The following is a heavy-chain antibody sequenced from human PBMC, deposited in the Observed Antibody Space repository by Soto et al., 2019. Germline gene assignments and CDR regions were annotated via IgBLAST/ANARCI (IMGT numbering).Heavy chain of an antibody. D-gene: IGHD4-17*01. CDR1: GGTFSSYT. J-gene: IGHJ6*03. CDR3: ARGWDPNDYGGHYYYYYMDV. V-gene: IGHV1-69*02. CDR2: IIPILGIA. Sequence: QVQLVQSGAEVKKPGSSVKVSCKASGGTFSSYTISWVRQAPGQGLEWMGRIIPILGIANYAQKFQGRVTITADKSTRTAYMELSSLRSEDTAVYYCARGWDPNDYGGHYYYYYMDVWGKGTTVTVSS.